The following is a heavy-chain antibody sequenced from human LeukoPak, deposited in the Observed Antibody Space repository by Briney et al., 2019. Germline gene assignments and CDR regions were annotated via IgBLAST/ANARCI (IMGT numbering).Heavy chain of an antibody. J-gene: IGHJ4*02. D-gene: IGHD5-18*01. V-gene: IGHV1-69*04. CDR3: ARAKSGYSYAMYYFDY. CDR1: GGTFSSYA. CDR2: IIPILGIA. Sequence: ASVKVSCKASGGTFSSYAISWVRQAPGQGLEWMGRIIPILGIANYAQKFQGRVTITTDESTSTAYMELSSLRSEDTAVYYCARAKSGYSYAMYYFDYWGQGTLVTVSS.